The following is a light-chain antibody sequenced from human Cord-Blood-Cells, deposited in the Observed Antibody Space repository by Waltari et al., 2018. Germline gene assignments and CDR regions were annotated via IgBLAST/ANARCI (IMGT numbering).Light chain of an antibody. V-gene: IGLV6-57*01. J-gene: IGLJ2*01. CDR3: QSYDSSNVV. Sequence: NFMLTQPHSVSESPGKTVTISCTRSSGSIPSNYVQWYQQRPGSSPTTVIYEDNQRPSGVPDRFSGSIDSSSNSASLTISGLKTVDEADYYCQSYDSSNVVFGGGTKLTVL. CDR1: SGSIPSNY. CDR2: EDN.